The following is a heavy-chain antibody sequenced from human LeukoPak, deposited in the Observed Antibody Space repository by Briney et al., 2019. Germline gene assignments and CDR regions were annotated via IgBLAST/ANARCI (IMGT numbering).Heavy chain of an antibody. CDR1: GGSISSNY. Sequence: SETLFVPCTVTGGSISSNYWSWIRQPPGKGLEWIGYVYYSGSTNYNPSLKSRVTISVDTSKKQFSLRLNSVTAADTAVYYCASPVDWGQGTLVTVSS. D-gene: IGHD4-23*01. V-gene: IGHV4-59*08. CDR3: ASPVD. CDR2: VYYSGST. J-gene: IGHJ4*02.